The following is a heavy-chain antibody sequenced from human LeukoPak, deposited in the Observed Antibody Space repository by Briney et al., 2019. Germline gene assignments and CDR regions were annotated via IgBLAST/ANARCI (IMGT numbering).Heavy chain of an antibody. CDR1: GFTFSSYA. D-gene: IGHD6-13*01. Sequence: GGSLRLSCAASGFTFSSYAMSWVRQAPGKGLEWVSAISGSGGSTYYADSVKGRFTISRDNAKNSLYLQMNSLRAEDTAVYYCARSTGIADYWGQGTLVTVSS. CDR3: ARSTGIADY. CDR2: ISGSGGST. V-gene: IGHV3-23*01. J-gene: IGHJ4*02.